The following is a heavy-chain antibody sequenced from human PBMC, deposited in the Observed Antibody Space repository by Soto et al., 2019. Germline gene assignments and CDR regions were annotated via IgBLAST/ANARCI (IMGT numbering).Heavy chain of an antibody. CDR1: GFTFSSFF. CDR3: GRDPNGDYLGAFDF. CDR2: IGANGGGT. V-gene: IGHV3-23*01. J-gene: IGHJ3*01. Sequence: EVQLLEPGGGLVQPGGSLRLSCAASGFTFSSFFMSWVRQAPGKGLDWVSGIGANGGGTYYADSVKGRFINSRDNSKKTLDLEMNSLRAEDTAVYYFGRDPNGDYLGAFDFWGQKTMVTGSS. D-gene: IGHD4-17*01.